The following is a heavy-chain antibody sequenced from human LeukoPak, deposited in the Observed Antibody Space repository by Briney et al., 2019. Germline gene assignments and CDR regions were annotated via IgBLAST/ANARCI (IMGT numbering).Heavy chain of an antibody. D-gene: IGHD1-26*01. Sequence: ASVKVSCKPSGGTFTSYAITWVRQAPGQGLEWMGKIIPISGTTNYAQKFQGRVTFTADESTSTAYMELSSLRSEDTALYYCARKLRLGGNWFDPRGQGTLVTVSS. CDR1: GGTFTSYA. J-gene: IGHJ5*02. V-gene: IGHV1-69*15. CDR3: ARKLRLGGNWFDP. CDR2: IIPISGTT.